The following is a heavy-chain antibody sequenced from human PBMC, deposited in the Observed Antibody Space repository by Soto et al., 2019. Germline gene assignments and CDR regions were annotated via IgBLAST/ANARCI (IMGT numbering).Heavy chain of an antibody. CDR3: ARGGHVVVVTAALDY. J-gene: IGHJ4*02. CDR2: VNPSGGHT. CDR1: GDTFTDYY. Sequence: QVQLVQSGAEVKKPGASVKVSCKASGDTFTDYYIHWVRQAPGQGLEWMGTVNPSGGHTTYAQHFLGRVTMTRDTSTCTLYRELTSLTSEDTAVYYCARGGHVVVVTAALDYWGQGTLVTVSS. D-gene: IGHD2-21*02. V-gene: IGHV1-46*01.